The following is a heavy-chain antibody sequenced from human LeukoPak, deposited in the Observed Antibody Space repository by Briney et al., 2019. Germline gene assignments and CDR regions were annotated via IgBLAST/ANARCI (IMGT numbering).Heavy chain of an antibody. V-gene: IGHV4-30-4*01. CDR1: GGSISSGDYH. Sequence: PSQTLSLTCTVSGGSISSGDYHWNWIRQPPGEGLEWIGFIHDSGSTYYNPSLKSRVTISRDMSKKQFSLKLTSVTAADTAVYYCARDSSRVSIGSSGFPDYWGQGTLVTVTS. CDR3: ARDSSRVSIGSSGFPDY. D-gene: IGHD6-19*01. CDR2: IHDSGST. J-gene: IGHJ4*02.